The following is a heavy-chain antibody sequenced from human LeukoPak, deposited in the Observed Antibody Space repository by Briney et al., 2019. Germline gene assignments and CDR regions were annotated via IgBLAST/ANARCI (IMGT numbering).Heavy chain of an antibody. Sequence: GGSLRLSCAVSGLTFRSYWMTWVRQAPGKGLEWVANINQDGSEKYFVDSVKGRFTISRDNAKNSLHLQMNTLRAEDTAVYYCARERDGRFFDYWGQGTLVTVSS. CDR1: GLTFRSYW. D-gene: IGHD5-24*01. J-gene: IGHJ4*02. CDR3: ARERDGRFFDY. CDR2: INQDGSEK. V-gene: IGHV3-7*01.